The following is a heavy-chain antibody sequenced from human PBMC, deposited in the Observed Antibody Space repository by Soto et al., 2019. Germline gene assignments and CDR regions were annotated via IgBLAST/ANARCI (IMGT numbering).Heavy chain of an antibody. Sequence: QVQLVESGGGVVQPGRSLRLSCAASGFTFSSYAMHWVRQAPGKGLEWVAVISYDGSNKYYADSVKGRFTISRDNSKNTLYLQMNSLRAEDTAVYYCARDPEWELLQGYFDYWGQGTLVTVSS. V-gene: IGHV3-30-3*01. D-gene: IGHD1-26*01. CDR3: ARDPEWELLQGYFDY. CDR1: GFTFSSYA. J-gene: IGHJ4*02. CDR2: ISYDGSNK.